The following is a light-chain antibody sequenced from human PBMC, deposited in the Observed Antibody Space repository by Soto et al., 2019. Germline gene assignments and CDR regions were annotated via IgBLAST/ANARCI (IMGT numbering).Light chain of an antibody. CDR2: QAF. J-gene: IGKJ1*01. Sequence: DIQMTQSHTILSASVSDRVAIACRAIQSISAWVALYQQIAWKGSKLLIYQAFLLESGVPSRFSGSGSGTEFTLTISSLQPYDLAPYYCQQYNSSPWTSCQGTKV. CDR3: QQYNSSPWT. CDR1: QSISAW. V-gene: IGKV1-5*03.